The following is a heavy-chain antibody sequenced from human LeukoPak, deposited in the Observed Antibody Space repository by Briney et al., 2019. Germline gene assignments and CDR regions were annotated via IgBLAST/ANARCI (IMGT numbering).Heavy chain of an antibody. D-gene: IGHD5-18*01. V-gene: IGHV3-48*03. CDR3: VRDAPGYSYGYAY. Sequence: GGSLRLSCAASGFDFDRFEMNWVRQAPGKGLEWVSYISSSATAVYYSDSVQGRFTISRDNAKNSLYLQMNSLRAEDTALYYCVRDAPGYSYGYAYWGPGTRVTVSS. CDR2: ISSSATAV. CDR1: GFDFDRFE. J-gene: IGHJ4*02.